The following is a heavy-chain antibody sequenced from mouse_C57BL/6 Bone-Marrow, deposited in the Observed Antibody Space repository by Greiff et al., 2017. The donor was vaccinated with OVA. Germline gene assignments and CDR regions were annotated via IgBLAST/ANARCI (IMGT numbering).Heavy chain of an antibody. J-gene: IGHJ1*03. CDR1: GYTFTSYW. CDR3: ARGLLSVRDFDV. Sequence: LQLQQPGAELVRPGSSVKLSCKASGYTFTSYWMHWVKQRPIQGLEWIGNIDPSDSETHYNQKFKDKATLTVDKSSSTAYMQLSSLTSEDSAVYYCARGLLSVRDFDVWGTGTAVTVSS. CDR2: IDPSDSET. D-gene: IGHD2-14*01. V-gene: IGHV1-52*01.